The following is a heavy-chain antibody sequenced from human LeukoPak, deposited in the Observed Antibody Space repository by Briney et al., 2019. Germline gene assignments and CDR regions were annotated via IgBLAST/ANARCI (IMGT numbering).Heavy chain of an antibody. V-gene: IGHV3-33*01. Sequence: PGGSLRLSCAASGFTFSSYGMHWVRQAPGKGLEWVAVIWYDGSNKYYADSVKGRFTISRDNSKNTLYLQMNSLRAEDTAVYYCARDRCSSWYLLSYYYYGMDVWGQGTTVTVSS. CDR3: ARDRCSSWYLLSYYYYGMDV. D-gene: IGHD6-13*01. CDR1: GFTFSSYG. CDR2: IWYDGSNK. J-gene: IGHJ6*02.